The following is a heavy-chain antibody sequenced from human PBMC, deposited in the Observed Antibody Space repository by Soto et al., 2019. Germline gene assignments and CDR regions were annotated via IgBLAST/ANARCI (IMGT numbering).Heavy chain of an antibody. J-gene: IGHJ6*02. CDR3: ARASMVQGVYHYYGMDV. CDR1: GGTFSSYA. V-gene: IGHV1-69*01. D-gene: IGHD3-10*01. CDR2: IIPIFGTA. Sequence: QVQLVQSGAEVKKPGSSVKVSCKASGGTFSSYAISWVRQAPGQGLEWMGGIIPIFGTANYAQKFQGRVTITADESTSTAYMELSSLRSEDTAVYYCARASMVQGVYHYYGMDVWGQGTTVTVSS.